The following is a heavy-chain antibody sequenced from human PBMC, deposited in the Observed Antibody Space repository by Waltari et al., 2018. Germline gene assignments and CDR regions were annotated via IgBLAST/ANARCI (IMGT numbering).Heavy chain of an antibody. J-gene: IGHJ5*02. CDR2: IKQEGSEK. CDR3: AGKKFYYDNVKGWFGP. Sequence: EVQLVESGGGLVQPGGSLRLSCVASEFTFNIDWMSWVRPGPGKGLEWVATIKQEGSEKIYGDPVKGRFSISRDNAQNSLYLQMNSLRVEDTAVYYCAGKKFYYDNVKGWFGPWGQGTLVIVSS. CDR1: EFTFNIDW. V-gene: IGHV3-7*01. D-gene: IGHD3-22*01.